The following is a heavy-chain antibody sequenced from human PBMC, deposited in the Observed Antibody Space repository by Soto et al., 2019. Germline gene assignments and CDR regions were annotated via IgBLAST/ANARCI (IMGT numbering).Heavy chain of an antibody. CDR1: GGSVSRGGYS. D-gene: IGHD4-17*01. V-gene: IGHV4-30-2*01. CDR3: SRAHYGDYGYGMDV. Sequence: QLQLQESGSGLVKPSQTLSLTCAVSGGSVSRGGYSWSWIRQPPGKGLEWIGYIYHSGYTYYNPSLKSRATISVDRSKNQFSLKLSSVTAADTAVYYCSRAHYGDYGYGMDVWGQGTTVTVSS. CDR2: IYHSGYT. J-gene: IGHJ6*02.